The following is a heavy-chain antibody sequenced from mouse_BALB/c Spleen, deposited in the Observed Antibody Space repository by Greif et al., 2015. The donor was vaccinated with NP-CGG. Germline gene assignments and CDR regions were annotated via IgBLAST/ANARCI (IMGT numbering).Heavy chain of an antibody. CDR2: ISSGGGNT. J-gene: IGHJ3*01. CDR1: GFTFSSYT. Sequence: EVQLVESGGGLVKPGGSLKLSCAASGFTFSSYTMSWVRQTPEKRLEWVATISSGGGNTYYPDSVKGRFTISRDNAKNNLYLQMSSLRSEDTALYYCARYELTGSFAYWGQGTLVTVSA. CDR3: ARYELTGSFAY. D-gene: IGHD4-1*01. V-gene: IGHV5-9*03.